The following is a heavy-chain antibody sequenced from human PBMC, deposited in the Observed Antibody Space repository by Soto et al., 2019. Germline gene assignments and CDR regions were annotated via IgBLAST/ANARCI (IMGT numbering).Heavy chain of an antibody. J-gene: IGHJ4*02. CDR1: GYTFTGYY. CDR2: INPNSGGT. CDR3: ARDLPYSSGQTRFDY. Sequence: GASVKVSCKASGYTFTGYYMHWVRQAPGQGLEWMGWINPNSGGTNYAQKFQGRVTMTRDTSISTAYMELNSLRAEDTAVYYCARDLPYSSGQTRFDYWGQGTLVTVSS. D-gene: IGHD6-19*01. V-gene: IGHV1-2*02.